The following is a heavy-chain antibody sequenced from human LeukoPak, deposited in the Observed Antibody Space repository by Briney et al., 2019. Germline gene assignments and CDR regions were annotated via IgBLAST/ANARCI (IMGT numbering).Heavy chain of an antibody. CDR3: ARDLAWGAY. D-gene: IGHD4/OR15-4a*01. J-gene: IGHJ4*02. CDR2: ITSSSSSI. V-gene: IGHV3-21*01. CDR1: GFTFSIYT. Sequence: GGSLRLSCVASGFTFSIYTMSWVRQAPGKGLEWVSSITSSSSSIYSADSVKGRLTISRDNAKNSLYLEMNSLRDEDTAVYYCARDLAWGAYWGQGTLVTVSS.